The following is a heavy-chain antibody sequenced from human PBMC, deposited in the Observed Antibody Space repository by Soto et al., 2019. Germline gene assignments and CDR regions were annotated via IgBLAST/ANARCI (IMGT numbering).Heavy chain of an antibody. CDR1: GGSISSYY. CDR3: ARYKQWLDAFDI. D-gene: IGHD6-19*01. J-gene: IGHJ3*02. CDR2: IYYSGST. V-gene: IGHV4-59*01. Sequence: QVQLQESGPGLVKPSETLSLTCTVSGGSISSYYWSWIRQPPGKGLEWIGYIYYSGSTNYNPSLRSRVTIAVDTSKNQFSLKLSSVTAADTAVYYWARYKQWLDAFDIWGQGTMVTVSS.